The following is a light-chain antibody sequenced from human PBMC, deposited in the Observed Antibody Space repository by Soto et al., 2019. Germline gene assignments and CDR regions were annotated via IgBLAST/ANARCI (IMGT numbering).Light chain of an antibody. J-gene: IGLJ3*02. CDR3: GTWDSSLSAGV. CDR2: DNN. Sequence: QSVLTQPPSVSGAPGQRVTISCTGGSSNIGAGYDVHWYQQLPGTAPKLLIYDNNKRPSGIPDRFSGSKSGTSATLGITGLQTGDEADYYCGTWDSSLSAGVFGGGTKLTVL. CDR1: SSNIGAGYD. V-gene: IGLV1-51*01.